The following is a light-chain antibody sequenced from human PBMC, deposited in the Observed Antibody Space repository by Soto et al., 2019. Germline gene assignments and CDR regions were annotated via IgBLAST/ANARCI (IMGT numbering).Light chain of an antibody. V-gene: IGKV1-39*01. CDR1: QSIRSY. Sequence: DIQMTQSPSSLSASVGDRVTITCRASQSIRSYLNWYQQKPGKAPKLLIYAASSLQSGVPSRFSGSGSVTDFTLTISSLQPEDFATYYCQQSYSRTFGQGTKVEIK. CDR3: QQSYSRT. J-gene: IGKJ1*01. CDR2: AAS.